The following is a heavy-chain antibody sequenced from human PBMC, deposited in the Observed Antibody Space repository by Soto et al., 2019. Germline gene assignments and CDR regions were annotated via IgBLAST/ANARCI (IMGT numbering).Heavy chain of an antibody. CDR3: TRDRGRRYNDGRGYYYSAY. D-gene: IGHD3-22*01. CDR1: GGTFSSYA. V-gene: IGHV1-69*01. J-gene: IGHJ4*02. CDR2: FIPIIGTT. Sequence: QVHLVQSGAEVKKPGSSVKVSCKASGGTFSSYAISWVRQAPGQGLEWMGGFIPIIGTTNYAQKFQGRVTITADESTSTAYMELSSLRSEDTAVYYCTRDRGRRYNDGRGYYYSAYWGQGTLVTVSS.